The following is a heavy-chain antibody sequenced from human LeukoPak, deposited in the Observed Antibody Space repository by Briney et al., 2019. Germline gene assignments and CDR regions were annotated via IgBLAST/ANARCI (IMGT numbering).Heavy chain of an antibody. CDR2: IWHDGSHK. V-gene: IGHV3-33*01. CDR1: GFTFSTYG. D-gene: IGHD1-26*01. J-gene: IGHJ4*02. Sequence: PGGSLRLSCAASGFTFSTYGMHWVRQAPGKGLEWVTVIWHDGSHKDYADSVKGRFTISRDNSKNTLYLQMNSLRAEDTAVYCCARNSIVGATMDYFDYWGQGTLVTVSS. CDR3: ARNSIVGATMDYFDY.